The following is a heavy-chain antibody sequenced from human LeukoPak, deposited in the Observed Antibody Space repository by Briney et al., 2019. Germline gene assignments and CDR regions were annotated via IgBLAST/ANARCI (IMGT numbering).Heavy chain of an antibody. CDR1: GFTFSSYG. CDR2: ISYDGSNR. Sequence: PGGSLRLSCAASGFTFSSYGMHWVRQAPGKGLEWVAVISYDGSNRYYADSVKGRFTISRDNSKNTLYLQMNSLRAEDTAVYYCASGSDFWSGYYIPPPLDYWGQGTLVTVSS. CDR3: ASGSDFWSGYYIPPPLDY. D-gene: IGHD3-3*01. V-gene: IGHV3-30*03. J-gene: IGHJ4*02.